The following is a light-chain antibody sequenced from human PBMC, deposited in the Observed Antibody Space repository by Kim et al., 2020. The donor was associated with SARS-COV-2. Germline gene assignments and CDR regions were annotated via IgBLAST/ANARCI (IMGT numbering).Light chain of an antibody. CDR1: QSVSSW. V-gene: IGKV1-5*03. J-gene: IGKJ2*01. CDR2: KAS. Sequence: DIQMTQSPSILSASVGGRVTITCRASQSVSSWLAWYQQKPGKAPKLLISKASSLEGGVPSRFSGRGSGTEFTLTINTLQPDDFATYSCQQYDSHPYTFGQGTKLEI. CDR3: QQYDSHPYT.